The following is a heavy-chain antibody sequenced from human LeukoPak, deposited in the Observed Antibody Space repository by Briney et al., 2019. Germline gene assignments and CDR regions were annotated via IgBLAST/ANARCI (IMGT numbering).Heavy chain of an antibody. V-gene: IGHV4-34*01. CDR2: IYYSGST. J-gene: IGHJ4*02. CDR3: ARVTNGDYVPFDY. CDR1: GGSFSGYY. Sequence: PSETLSLTCAVYGGSFSGYYWSWIRQPPGKGLEWIGSIYYSGSTYYNPSLKSRVTISVDTSKNQFSLKLSSVTAADTAVYYCARVTNGDYVPFDYWGQGTLVTVSS. D-gene: IGHD4-17*01.